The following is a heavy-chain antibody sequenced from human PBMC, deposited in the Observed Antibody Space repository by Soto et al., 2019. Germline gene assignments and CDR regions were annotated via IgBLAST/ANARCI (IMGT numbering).Heavy chain of an antibody. Sequence: LVTLSLTWTVSGGSISSYYWIWIRQPTGKGLEWIGYIYYSGSTNYNPSLKSRVTISVDTSKNQFSLKLSSVTAADTAVYYCARGWGVVPAYYYMDVWGKGTTVTVSS. D-gene: IGHD2-2*01. J-gene: IGHJ6*03. CDR2: IYYSGST. CDR1: GGSISSYY. CDR3: ARGWGVVPAYYYMDV. V-gene: IGHV4-59*01.